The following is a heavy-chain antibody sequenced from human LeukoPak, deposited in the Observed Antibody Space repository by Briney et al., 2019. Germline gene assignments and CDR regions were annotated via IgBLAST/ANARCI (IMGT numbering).Heavy chain of an antibody. Sequence: SETLSLTCTVSGGSISSYYWSWIRQPAGKGLEWTGRINTSGSTNYNPSLKSRVTISVDTSKNQFSLNLSSVTAADTAVYYCAREGGYSYGDAPLHFDYWGQGTLVTVSS. CDR3: AREGGYSYGDAPLHFDY. CDR2: INTSGST. J-gene: IGHJ4*02. D-gene: IGHD5-18*01. CDR1: GGSISSYY. V-gene: IGHV4-4*07.